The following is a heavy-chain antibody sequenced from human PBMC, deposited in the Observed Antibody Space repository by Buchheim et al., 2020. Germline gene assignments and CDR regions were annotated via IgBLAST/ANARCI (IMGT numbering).Heavy chain of an antibody. Sequence: QLQLQESGPGLVKPSETLSLTCSVSGGSISAPASYWGWIRQTPGRGLEWIGSIYSSGSTHYNPSLKSRVTISVDTSKNQFSLRLSSVTAADTALYYCARHPPSLTYDILTEPFDYWGQGTL. CDR2: IYSSGST. J-gene: IGHJ4*02. CDR3: ARHPPSLTYDILTEPFDY. CDR1: GGSISAPASY. D-gene: IGHD3-9*01. V-gene: IGHV4-39*01.